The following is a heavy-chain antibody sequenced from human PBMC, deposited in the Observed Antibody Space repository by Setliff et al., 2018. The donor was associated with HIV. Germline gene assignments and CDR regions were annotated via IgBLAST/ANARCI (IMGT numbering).Heavy chain of an antibody. Sequence: PGGSLRLSCAASGFTFSSYSMNWVRQAPGKGLEWVSSISSSSSHIYYADSVKGRFTISRDNAKNSLYLQMNSLRAEDTAVYYCARRYSSSSTGFDYWGQGTLVTSPQ. CDR2: ISSSSSHI. CDR1: GFTFSSYS. V-gene: IGHV3-21*01. J-gene: IGHJ4*02. CDR3: ARRYSSSSTGFDY. D-gene: IGHD6-6*01.